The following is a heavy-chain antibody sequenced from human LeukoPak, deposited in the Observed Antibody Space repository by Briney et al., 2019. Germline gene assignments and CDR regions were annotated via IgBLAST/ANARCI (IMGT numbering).Heavy chain of an antibody. D-gene: IGHD6-13*01. V-gene: IGHV3-74*01. J-gene: IGHJ4*02. CDR2: IDNDGSFT. CDR3: ANIGAAVASISGDY. Sequence: GGSLRLSCAASGFTFSSYWMHWVRQAPGKGLVWDSRIDNDGSFTTYADSVKGRFTISRDNGKNTLYLQMNSLRAEDTAVYYCANIGAAVASISGDYWGQGTLVTVSS. CDR1: GFTFSSYW.